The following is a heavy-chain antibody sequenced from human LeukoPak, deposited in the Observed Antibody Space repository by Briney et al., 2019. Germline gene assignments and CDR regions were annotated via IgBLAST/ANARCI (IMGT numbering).Heavy chain of an antibody. Sequence: SQTLSLTCAISGDSVSSNSAAWNWIRQSPSRGLEWLGRTYYRSKWYNDYAVSVKSRITINPDTSKNQFSLQLNSVTPEDTAVYYCARVEVSEYSSGWYGFNYWGQGTLVTASS. D-gene: IGHD6-19*01. V-gene: IGHV6-1*01. J-gene: IGHJ4*02. CDR2: TYYRSKWYN. CDR3: ARVEVSEYSSGWYGFNY. CDR1: GDSVSSNSAA.